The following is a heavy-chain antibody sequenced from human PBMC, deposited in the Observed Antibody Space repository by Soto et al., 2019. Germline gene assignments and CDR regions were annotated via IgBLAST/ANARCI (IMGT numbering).Heavy chain of an antibody. CDR1: GGSLSSGCYY. CDR2: IYYSGST. Sequence: TLSLPCTVSGGSLSSGCYYWSWIRQHPGKGLEWIWYIYYSGSTYYNPSLKSRVTISVDTSKNQFSLKLSSVTAADTAVYYCARGELGNFDYWGQGTLVTVSS. CDR3: ARGELGNFDY. D-gene: IGHD1-26*01. V-gene: IGHV4-31*03. J-gene: IGHJ4*02.